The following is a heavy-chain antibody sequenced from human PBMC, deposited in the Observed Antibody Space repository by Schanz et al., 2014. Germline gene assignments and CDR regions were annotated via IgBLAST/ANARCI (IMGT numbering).Heavy chain of an antibody. D-gene: IGHD1-1*01. CDR3: ARDRWKWNTAFDI. Sequence: EVQLVESGGGLIQPGGSLRLSCAASGFTVSSNYMSWVRQAPGKGLEWVSVIYSGGTTYYADSVKGRFTVSRDNSKNTVYLHMNSLRDEDTAVYYCARDRWKWNTAFDIWGQGTMVTVSS. CDR1: GFTVSSNY. CDR2: IYSGGTT. V-gene: IGHV3-53*01. J-gene: IGHJ3*02.